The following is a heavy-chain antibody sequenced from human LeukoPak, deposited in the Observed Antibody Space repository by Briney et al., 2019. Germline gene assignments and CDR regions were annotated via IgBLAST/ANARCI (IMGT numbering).Heavy chain of an antibody. CDR3: ARLGVSSSTAGYYYYMDV. CDR1: GGSISSYY. CDR2: IYTSGST. Sequence: SETLCLTCTVSGGSISSYYWSWIRQPPGKGLEWIGYIYTSGSTNYNPSLKSRVTISVDTSKNQFSLKLSSVTAADTAVYYYARLGVSSSTAGYYYYMDVWGKGTTVTVSS. D-gene: IGHD6-6*01. V-gene: IGHV4-4*09. J-gene: IGHJ6*03.